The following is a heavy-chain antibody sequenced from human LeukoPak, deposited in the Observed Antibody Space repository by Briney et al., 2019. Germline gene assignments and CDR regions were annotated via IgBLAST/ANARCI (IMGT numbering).Heavy chain of an antibody. CDR2: ISASNGNT. D-gene: IGHD6-13*01. CDR3: ATDTSYSWYDTFGEY. CDR1: GYTFTSYG. Sequence: ASVKVSCKASGYTFTSYGISWVRQAPGQGLEWMGWISASNGNTDYAQKFQGRVTMTTDTSTTTAYMELRSLGSDDTAVYYCATDTSYSWYDTFGEYWGQGTLVTVSS. J-gene: IGHJ4*02. V-gene: IGHV1-18*01.